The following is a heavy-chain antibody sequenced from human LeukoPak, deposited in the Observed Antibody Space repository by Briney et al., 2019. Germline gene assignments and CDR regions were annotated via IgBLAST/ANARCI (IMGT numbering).Heavy chain of an antibody. CDR2: LYHSGTI. V-gene: IGHV4-38-2*01. CDR3: ASYLIHGGALDN. CDR1: TDAISSNYS. Sequence: SETLTLTCVVSTDAISSNYSSWILRQPPGEGLEWIGSLYHSGTIYYNPSLRSRVTISLDMSKNQFSLNLSSATAADRGHCSSASYLIHGGALDNWGQGTLVTVSS. J-gene: IGHJ4*02. D-gene: IGHD3-16*01.